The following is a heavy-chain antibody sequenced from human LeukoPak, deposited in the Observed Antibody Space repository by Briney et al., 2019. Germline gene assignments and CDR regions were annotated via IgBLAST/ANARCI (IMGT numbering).Heavy chain of an antibody. D-gene: IGHD6-6*01. J-gene: IGHJ6*03. CDR1: GFTFSNYA. V-gene: IGHV3-23*01. Sequence: GGSLRLSCAASGFTFSNYAMSWVRQAPGKGLEWVSAISGSGGSTYYADSVKGRFTISRDNDKNSLYLQMNSLRAEDTAVYYCARRIAARPYYYYYMDVWGKGTTVTVSS. CDR2: ISGSGGST. CDR3: ARRIAARPYYYYYMDV.